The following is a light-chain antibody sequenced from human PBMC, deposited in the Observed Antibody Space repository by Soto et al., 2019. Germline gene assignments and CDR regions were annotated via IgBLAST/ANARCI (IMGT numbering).Light chain of an antibody. CDR1: QSVNTN. V-gene: IGKV3D-15*01. CDR2: GTS. J-gene: IGKJ1*01. Sequence: EIVMTQSPATLSVSPGERATLSCRAGQSVNTNLAWYQQKPGQAPRLLIYGTSNRATGIPARFSGSVSGTAFTLTISSLQSEDFAVYHCQQYNNWPWTFGQGTKVEIK. CDR3: QQYNNWPWT.